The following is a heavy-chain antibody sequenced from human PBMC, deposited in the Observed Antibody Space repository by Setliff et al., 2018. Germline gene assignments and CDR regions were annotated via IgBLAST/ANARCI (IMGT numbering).Heavy chain of an antibody. J-gene: IGHJ4*02. D-gene: IGHD2-2*01. CDR3: ARTDLRYQTDY. CDR1: GGSISSYY. CDR2: IYYSGST. V-gene: IGHV4-59*01. Sequence: PSETLSLTCTVSGGSISSYYWSWIRQPPGKGLEWIGSIYYSGSTNYNPSLKSRVTISVDTSKNQFSLKLSSVTAADTAVYYCARTDLRYQTDYWGQGTLVTVSS.